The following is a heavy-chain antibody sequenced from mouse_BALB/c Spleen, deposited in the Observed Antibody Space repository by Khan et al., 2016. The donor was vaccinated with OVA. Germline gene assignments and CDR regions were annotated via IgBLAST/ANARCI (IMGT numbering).Heavy chain of an antibody. CDR3: ASGGFRGVTMGY. Sequence: QVQLQQPGPELVKPGAFVKISCKASGYTFTAYDINWVKQRPGQGLEWIGWIYPADGSTKYHENFKGKATLTADKSSNTAYLQLSSLTSENPAVSFGASGGFRGVTMGYWGQGTAVSVSS. D-gene: IGHD2-2*01. V-gene: IGHV1S56*01. CDR1: GYTFTAYD. J-gene: IGHJ4*01. CDR2: IYPADGST.